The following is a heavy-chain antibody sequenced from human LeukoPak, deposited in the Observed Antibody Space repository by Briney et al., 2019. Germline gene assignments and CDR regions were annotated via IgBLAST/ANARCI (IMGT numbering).Heavy chain of an antibody. Sequence: PSETLSLTCAVYGGSFSGYYWSWIRQPPGKGLEWIGEINHSGSTNYNPSLKSRVTISVDTSKNQFSLKLSSVTAADTAVYYCARHVRDYDILTGYYYYFDYWGQGTLVTVSS. J-gene: IGHJ4*02. CDR2: INHSGST. CDR1: GGSFSGYY. CDR3: ARHVRDYDILTGYYYYFDY. V-gene: IGHV4-34*01. D-gene: IGHD3-9*01.